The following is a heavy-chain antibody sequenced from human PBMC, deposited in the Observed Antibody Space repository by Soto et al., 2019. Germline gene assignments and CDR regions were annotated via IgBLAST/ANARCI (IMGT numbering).Heavy chain of an antibody. D-gene: IGHD6-13*01. CDR2: ISSNSAYI. CDR1: GFTFRSFT. CDR3: TRDAARDSSARGWFDP. V-gene: IGHV3-21*01. J-gene: IGHJ5*02. Sequence: LRLSCAASGFTFRSFTMDWVRQAPGKGLEWVSTISSNSAYIYYTDALRGRFTISRDNAKNSLHLQMNSLRAEDTAVYYCTRDAARDSSARGWFDPWGPGTLVTVSS.